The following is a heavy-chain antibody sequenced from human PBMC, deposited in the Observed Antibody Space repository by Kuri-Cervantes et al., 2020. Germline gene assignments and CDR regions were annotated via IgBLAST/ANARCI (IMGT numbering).Heavy chain of an antibody. CDR3: ARAEYSSGWYVYFDY. CDR2: IYYSGST. V-gene: IGHV4-59*01. D-gene: IGHD6-19*01. CDR1: GGSISSYY. J-gene: IGHJ4*02. Sequence: GSLRLSCTVSGGSISSYYWSWIRQPPGKGLEWIGYIYYSGSTYYNPSLKSRVTISVDTSKNQFSLKLSSVTAADTAVYYCARAEYSSGWYVYFDYWGQGTLVTVSS.